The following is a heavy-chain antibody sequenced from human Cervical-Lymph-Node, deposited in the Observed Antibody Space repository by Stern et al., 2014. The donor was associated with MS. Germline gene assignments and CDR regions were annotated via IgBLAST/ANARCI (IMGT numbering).Heavy chain of an antibody. CDR1: CASITSPF. V-gene: IGHV4-59*11. Sequence: QLQLHESCPGLLRPSETLSLPCTVSCASITSPFWSWIRQPPGKGLEWIGYIYYRGTTNYNASLKGRVAISINTSKTQFSLRLSSVTAADTAVYYCARATDLWGQGILVTVSS. CDR3: ARATDL. J-gene: IGHJ5*02. CDR2: IYYRGTT.